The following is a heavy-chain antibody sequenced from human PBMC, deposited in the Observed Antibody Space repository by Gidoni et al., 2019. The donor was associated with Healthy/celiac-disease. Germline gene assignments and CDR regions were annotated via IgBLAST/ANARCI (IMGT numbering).Heavy chain of an antibody. V-gene: IGHV5-10-1*03. J-gene: IGHJ4*02. D-gene: IGHD3-16*01. CDR2: IDPSDSYT. CDR3: ARLGDYVWGSYSRDDY. CDR1: GYSFTSYW. Sequence: EVQLVQSGAEVKKPGESLRISCKGSGYSFTSYWISWVRQMPGKGLEWMGRIDPSDSYTNYSPSFQCHVTISADKSISTAYLQWSSLKASDTAMYYCARLGDYVWGSYSRDDYWGQGTLVTVSS.